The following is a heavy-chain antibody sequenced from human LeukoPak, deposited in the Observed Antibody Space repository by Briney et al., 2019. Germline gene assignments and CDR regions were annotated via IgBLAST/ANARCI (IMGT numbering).Heavy chain of an antibody. CDR1: GFTFSSYS. J-gene: IGHJ4*02. CDR3: AGLPGAAAPDY. D-gene: IGHD6-13*01. CDR2: ISSSSSYI. Sequence: GGSLRLSCAASGFTFSSYSMNWVRQAPGKGLEWVASISSSSSYIYYADSVKGRFTISRDNAKNSLYPQMNSLRAEDTAVYYCAGLPGAAAPDYWGQGTLVTVSS. V-gene: IGHV3-21*01.